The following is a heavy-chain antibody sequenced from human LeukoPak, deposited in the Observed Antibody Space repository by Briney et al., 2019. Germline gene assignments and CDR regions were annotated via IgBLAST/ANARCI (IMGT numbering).Heavy chain of an antibody. CDR3: ARDFYLDGYPYFEY. CDR2: IHNSGNT. CDR1: GGSISSYY. D-gene: IGHD5-24*01. V-gene: IGHV4-59*01. J-gene: IGHJ4*02. Sequence: SETLSLPCTVSGGSISSYYWSWLRQPPGKGLEWLAYIHNSGNTNYHPSLKSRVTISEGTPKKQFSLKLSSVTAADTAVYYCARDFYLDGYPYFEYWGQGTLVTVSS.